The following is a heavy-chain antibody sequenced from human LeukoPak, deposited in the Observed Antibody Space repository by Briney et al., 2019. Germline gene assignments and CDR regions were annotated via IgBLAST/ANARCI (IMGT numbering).Heavy chain of an antibody. J-gene: IGHJ5*02. D-gene: IGHD2-2*01. CDR1: GFTFSSYA. Sequence: GRSRRLSCAASGFTFSSYAMHWVRQAPGKGLEWVAVISYDGSNKYYADSVKGRFTISRDNSKNTLYLQMNGLRAEDTAVYYCARDLARVVPAALVNWFDPWGQGTLVTVSS. CDR3: ARDLARVVPAALVNWFDP. V-gene: IGHV3-30-3*01. CDR2: ISYDGSNK.